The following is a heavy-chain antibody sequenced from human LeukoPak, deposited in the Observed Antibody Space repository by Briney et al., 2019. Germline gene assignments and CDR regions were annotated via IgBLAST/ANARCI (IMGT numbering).Heavy chain of an antibody. Sequence: PSQTLSLTCTVSGGSISSGGYYWTWIRQHPGKGLEWIGYIYYSGSTYYNPSLKSRVTISVDTSKNQFSLRLSSVTAADTAVYYYALGYCGGGSCYAREYFQHWGQGTLVTVSS. V-gene: IGHV4-31*03. CDR1: GGSISSGGYY. CDR3: ALGYCGGGSCYAREYFQH. J-gene: IGHJ1*01. D-gene: IGHD2-15*01. CDR2: IYYSGST.